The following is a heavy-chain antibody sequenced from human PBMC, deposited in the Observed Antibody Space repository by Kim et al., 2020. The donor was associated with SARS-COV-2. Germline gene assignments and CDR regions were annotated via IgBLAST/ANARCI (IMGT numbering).Heavy chain of an antibody. CDR1: GFTFSDYY. CDR2: ISSSSSYT. J-gene: IGHJ4*02. D-gene: IGHD3-9*01. CDR3: ARDLRGYFDWLLFDY. V-gene: IGHV3-11*06. Sequence: GGSLRLSCAASGFTFSDYYMSWIRQAPGKGLEWVSYISSSSSYTNYADSVKGRFTISRDNAKNSLYLQMNSLRAEDTAVYYCARDLRGYFDWLLFDYWGQGTLVTVSS.